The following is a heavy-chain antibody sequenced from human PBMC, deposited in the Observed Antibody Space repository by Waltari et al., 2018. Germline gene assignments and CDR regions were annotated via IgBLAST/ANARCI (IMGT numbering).Heavy chain of an antibody. CDR1: GGSISSGGYY. Sequence: QVQLQESGPGLVKPSQTLSLTCTVSGGSISSGGYYWSWIRQHPGKGLEWIGYIYYSGSTYYNPSLKRRVTISVDTSKNQFSLKLSSVTAADTAVYYCARVPLGDYGGNSGASDYWGQGTLVTVSS. CDR2: IYYSGST. V-gene: IGHV4-31*03. CDR3: ARVPLGDYGGNSGASDY. D-gene: IGHD4-17*01. J-gene: IGHJ4*02.